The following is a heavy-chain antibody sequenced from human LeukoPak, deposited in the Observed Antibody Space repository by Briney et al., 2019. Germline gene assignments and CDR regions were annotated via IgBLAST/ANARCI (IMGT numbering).Heavy chain of an antibody. D-gene: IGHD3-3*01. J-gene: IGHJ4*02. CDR3: ARDRRSVDNFDY. CDR1: GFTFDDYA. V-gene: IGHV3-9*01. CDR2: ISWNSGSI. Sequence: GRSLRPSCAASGFTFDDYAMHWVRQAPGKGLEWVSGISWNSGSIGYADSVKGRFTISRDNAKNSLYLQMNSLRAEDTAVYYCARDRRSVDNFDYWGQGTLVTVSS.